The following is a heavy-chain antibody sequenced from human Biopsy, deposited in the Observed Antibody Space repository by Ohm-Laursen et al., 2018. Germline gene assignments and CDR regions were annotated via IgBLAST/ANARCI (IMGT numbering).Heavy chain of an antibody. CDR1: GGTFSNYG. V-gene: IGHV1-69*06. Sequence: SSVKVSCKAPGGTFSNYGVNWVRQAPGQGLEWLGGNIPILGTGNYAQKFQDRVTVAADTSTSTATMELRSLRSDDMAVYYCATKLTGYFHHWGQGTLVIVSS. D-gene: IGHD3-9*01. CDR3: ATKLTGYFHH. CDR2: NIPILGTG. J-gene: IGHJ1*01.